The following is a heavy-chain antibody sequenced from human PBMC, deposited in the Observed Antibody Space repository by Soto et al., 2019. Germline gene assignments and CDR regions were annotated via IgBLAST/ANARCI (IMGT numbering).Heavy chain of an antibody. CDR1: GGTFSSYA. CDR3: ARARADYYDSSGYYRGPFDI. V-gene: IGHV1-69*13. D-gene: IGHD3-22*01. Sequence: EASVKVSCKASGGTFSSYAISWVRQAPGQGLEWMGGIIPIFGTANYAQKFQGRVTITADESTSTAYMELSSLRSEDTAVYYCARARADYYDSSGYYRGPFDIWGQGTMVTVSS. CDR2: IIPIFGTA. J-gene: IGHJ3*02.